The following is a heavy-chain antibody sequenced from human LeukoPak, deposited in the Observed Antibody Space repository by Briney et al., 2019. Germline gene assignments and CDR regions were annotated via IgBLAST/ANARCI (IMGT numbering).Heavy chain of an antibody. J-gene: IGHJ4*02. CDR1: GGSICSYY. D-gene: IGHD3-9*01. V-gene: IGHV4-4*07. CDR2: IYTSGST. Sequence: SETLSLTCTVSGGSICSYYWSWIRQPAGKGLEWIGRIYTSGSTNYNPSLKSRVTMSVDTSKNQFSLKLSSVTAADTAVYYCARDRILTGYYTFDYWGQGTLVTVSS. CDR3: ARDRILTGYYTFDY.